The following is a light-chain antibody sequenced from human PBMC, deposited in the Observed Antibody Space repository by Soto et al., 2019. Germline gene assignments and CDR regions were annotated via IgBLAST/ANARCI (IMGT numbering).Light chain of an antibody. Sequence: QSVLTQPPSASGSPGQSVTISCTGTSSDVGPYKYVSWYQQHPGKAPKLIIHAVNQRPSGVPDRFSGSKSGNTASLTVSGLQAEDEADYYCSSYASGNIYVFGTGTKVTVL. CDR3: SSYASGNIYV. J-gene: IGLJ1*01. V-gene: IGLV2-8*01. CDR1: SSDVGPYKY. CDR2: AVN.